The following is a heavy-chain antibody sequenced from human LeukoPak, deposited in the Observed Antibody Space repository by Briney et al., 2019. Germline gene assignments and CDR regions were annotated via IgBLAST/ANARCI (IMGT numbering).Heavy chain of an antibody. Sequence: SETLSLTCTVSGDSISSGDYYWSWIRQPAGKGLEWIGRISSSGNTNYNPSLKSRVTISVDTSKNQFSLKLSSVTAADTAVYYCAREPATRDAFDIWGQGTMVTVSS. J-gene: IGHJ3*02. D-gene: IGHD2-15*01. CDR2: ISSSGNT. CDR3: AREPATRDAFDI. CDR1: GDSISSGDYY. V-gene: IGHV4-61*02.